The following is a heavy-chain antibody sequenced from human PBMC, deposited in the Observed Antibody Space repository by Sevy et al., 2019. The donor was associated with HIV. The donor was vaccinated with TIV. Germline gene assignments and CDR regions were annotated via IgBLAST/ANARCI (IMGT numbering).Heavy chain of an antibody. D-gene: IGHD3-10*01. CDR1: GFPFSSFP. CDR3: AKDPAGYYAMDV. V-gene: IGHV3-23*01. CDR2: ISGSGGST. Sequence: GGSLRLSCAASGFPFSSFPMTWVRQSPGKGLEWVSAISGSGGSTYYADSVKGRFTISRDNSKNTVYLQMNSLRVEDTAVYYCAKDPAGYYAMDVWAKGPRSPSP. J-gene: IGHJ6*02.